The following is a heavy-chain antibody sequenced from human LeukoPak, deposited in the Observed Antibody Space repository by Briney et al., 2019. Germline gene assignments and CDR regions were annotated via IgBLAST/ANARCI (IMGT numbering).Heavy chain of an antibody. CDR1: GGSISSGSYY. CDR2: IYTSGST. D-gene: IGHD3-10*01. CDR3: ARGEGYGSGSLGVYYFDY. J-gene: IGHJ4*02. Sequence: SETLSLTCTVSGGSISSGSYYWSWIRQPAGKGLEWIGRIYTSGSTNYNPSLKSRVTISVDTSKNQFSLKLSSVTAADTAVYYCARGEGYGSGSLGVYYFDYWGQGTLVTVSS. V-gene: IGHV4-61*02.